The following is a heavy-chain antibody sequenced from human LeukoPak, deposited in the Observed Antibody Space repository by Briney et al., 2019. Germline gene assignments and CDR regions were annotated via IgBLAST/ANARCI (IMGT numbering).Heavy chain of an antibody. Sequence: GGSLRLSCAASGFTFSSYSMNWVRQAPGKGLEWVSYISSSSTIYYADSVKGRFTISRDNAKNSLYLQMNSLRAEDTAVYYCARPPGPGNYYYYTDVWGKGTTVTVSS. D-gene: IGHD3-10*01. J-gene: IGHJ6*03. CDR2: ISSSSTI. V-gene: IGHV3-48*01. CDR3: ARPPGPGNYYYYTDV. CDR1: GFTFSSYS.